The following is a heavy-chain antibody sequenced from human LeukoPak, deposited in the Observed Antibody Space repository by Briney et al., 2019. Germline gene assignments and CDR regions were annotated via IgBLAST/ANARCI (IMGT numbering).Heavy chain of an antibody. D-gene: IGHD3-10*01. CDR1: GGSISSNSYY. Sequence: SETLSLTCTVSGGSISSNSYYWGWIRQPPGKGLEWIGSIYYSGSTYYTPSLKNRLTISVDTSKNQFSLKLSPVTAADTAVYYCARTRHYYSLRSYGAPYYFDYWGQGTLVTVSS. CDR3: ARTRHYYSLRSYGAPYYFDY. V-gene: IGHV4-39*01. J-gene: IGHJ4*02. CDR2: IYYSGST.